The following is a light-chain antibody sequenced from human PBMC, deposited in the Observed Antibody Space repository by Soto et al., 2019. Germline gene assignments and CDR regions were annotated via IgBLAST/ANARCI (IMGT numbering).Light chain of an antibody. CDR1: QRVNNY. V-gene: IGKV1-39*01. CDR3: QQTYSTPWT. Sequence: DIQLTQSPSSLSASIGDRVTITCRVSQRVNNYLNWFQQKPGGAPKLLIYAAGTLQLGVPSRFSGSGSGTDFTLIISGLEPEDFATYYCQQTYSTPWTFGRGTKVDIK. J-gene: IGKJ1*01. CDR2: AAG.